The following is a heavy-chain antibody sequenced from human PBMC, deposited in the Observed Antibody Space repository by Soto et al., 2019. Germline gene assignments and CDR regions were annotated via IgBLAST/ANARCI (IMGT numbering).Heavy chain of an antibody. D-gene: IGHD4-4*01. CDR2: IYYRGYT. V-gene: IGHV4-39*01. Sequence: PSESLSITCAVSGGSITSCSYSGGWIRQAPGRGLEWIGTIYYRGYTYYNPSLESRVTISADTSKNQLSLNLRSVTAADTAVYYCASPAGADYTFDYWGQGILVTVSS. J-gene: IGHJ4*02. CDR3: ASPAGADYTFDY. CDR1: GGSITSCSYS.